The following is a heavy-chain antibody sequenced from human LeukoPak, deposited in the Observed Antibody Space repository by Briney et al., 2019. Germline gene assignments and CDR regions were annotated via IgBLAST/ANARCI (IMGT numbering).Heavy chain of an antibody. CDR3: ARGPNSNWSGLDF. CDR2: ISPTGSTT. V-gene: IGHV3-74*01. D-gene: IGHD6-6*01. Sequence: GGSLRLSCIASGLSFSGHWMHWARQLPGKGLVWVSRISPTGSTTSYADSVKGRFTVSRDNAKNTLYLQVNNLRAEDTAVYYCARGPNSNWSGLDFWGQGTLLTVSS. CDR1: GLSFSGHW. J-gene: IGHJ4*02.